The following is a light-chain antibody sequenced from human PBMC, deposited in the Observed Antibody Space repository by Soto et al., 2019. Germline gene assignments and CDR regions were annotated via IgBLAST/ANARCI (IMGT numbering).Light chain of an antibody. Sequence: DIQMTQSPSSVCASXMDRVTISXXASQTISSYLNWYQQKPGKAPKLLIYAASSLQSGVPSRFSGSGSGTDFTLTISSLQPEDFATYYCQQSYSTPRTFGQGTKVDIK. CDR1: QTISSY. V-gene: IGKV1-39*01. J-gene: IGKJ1*01. CDR2: AAS. CDR3: QQSYSTPRT.